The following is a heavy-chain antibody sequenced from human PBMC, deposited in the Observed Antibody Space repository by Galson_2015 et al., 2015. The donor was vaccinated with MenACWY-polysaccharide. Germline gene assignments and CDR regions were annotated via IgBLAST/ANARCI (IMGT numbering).Heavy chain of an antibody. CDR1: GFTVSSNS. D-gene: IGHD3-10*01. CDR3: AIICRRSGECFFDY. Sequence: SLRLSCAASGFTVSSNSMTWVCQAPGKGLEWVSVLYNNGNRYYADSVKGRFTISRDDSENTVDLQMNSLRAEDTAVYYCAIICRRSGECFFDYWGQGTVVTVSS. V-gene: IGHV3-53*01. CDR2: LYNNGNR. J-gene: IGHJ4*02.